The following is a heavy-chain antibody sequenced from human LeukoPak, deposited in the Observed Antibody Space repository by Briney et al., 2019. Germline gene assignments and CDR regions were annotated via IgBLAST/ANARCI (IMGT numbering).Heavy chain of an antibody. J-gene: IGHJ4*02. CDR1: GFTFSNYW. V-gene: IGHV3-7*04. CDR3: ARNRQWLLADY. D-gene: IGHD3-22*01. Sequence: PGGSLRLSCAASGFTFSNYWMIWVRQAPGKGLEWVANTKQDETEKHYADSVKGRFTISRDNAQNSLYLQMNSLRAEDTAVYFCARNRQWLLADYWGQGTVVTVSS. CDR2: TKQDETEK.